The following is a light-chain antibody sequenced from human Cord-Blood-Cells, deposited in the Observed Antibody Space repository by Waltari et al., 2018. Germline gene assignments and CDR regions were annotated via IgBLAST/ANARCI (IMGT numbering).Light chain of an antibody. CDR1: SSDVGGYNY. Sequence: QSALTQPASVSGSPGQSITIPCPGTSSDVGGYNYSSWYQQHPGKAPKLMIYDVSNRPSGVSNRFSGSKSGNTASLTISGLQAEDEADYYCSSYTSSSTLDVFGTGTKVTVL. CDR3: SSYTSSSTLDV. V-gene: IGLV2-14*01. CDR2: DVS. J-gene: IGLJ1*01.